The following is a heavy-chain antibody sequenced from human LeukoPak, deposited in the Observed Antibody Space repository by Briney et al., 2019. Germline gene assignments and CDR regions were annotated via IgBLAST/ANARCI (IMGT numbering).Heavy chain of an antibody. V-gene: IGHV1-46*01. CDR3: ASLISRSDWQVRGAENGYFDY. J-gene: IGHJ4*02. Sequence: ASVKVSCKASGYTFTSYYMHWVRQAPGRGPEWMGIINPSGGSTSYAQKFQGRVTMTRDTSISTAYMELSRLRSDDTAVYYCASLISRSDWQVRGAENGYFDYWGQGTLVNVSS. CDR2: INPSGGST. D-gene: IGHD3-10*01. CDR1: GYTFTSYY.